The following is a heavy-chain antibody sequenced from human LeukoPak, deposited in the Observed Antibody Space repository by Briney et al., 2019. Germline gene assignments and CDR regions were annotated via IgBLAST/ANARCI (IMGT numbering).Heavy chain of an antibody. J-gene: IGHJ5*01. CDR2: VYYGRTT. CDR1: AASFISSSHH. Sequence: SQTLSLTCTVSAASFISSSHHWGWIRQSPGKGLEWIGTVYYGRTTYYNPSLDGRVTISLDTSANHFSLQLNSVTAADTAVYYCVRHDGRGGATMGAFDSWGQGSLVTVSS. CDR3: VRHDGRGGATMGAFDS. D-gene: IGHD5-12*01. V-gene: IGHV4-39*01.